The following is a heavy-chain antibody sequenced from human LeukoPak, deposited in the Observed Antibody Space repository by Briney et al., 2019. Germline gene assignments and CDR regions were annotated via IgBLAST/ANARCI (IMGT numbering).Heavy chain of an antibody. CDR2: ISSSSSYI. CDR3: ARDATTDVGTVYMDV. V-gene: IGHV3-21*01. CDR1: GFTFSSYS. J-gene: IGHJ6*03. D-gene: IGHD1-1*01. Sequence: KPGGSLRLSCAASGFTFSSYSMNWVRQAPGKGLEWASSISSSSSYIYYADSVKGRFTISRDNAKNSLYLQMNSLRAEDTAVYYCARDATTDVGTVYMDVWGKGTTVTISS.